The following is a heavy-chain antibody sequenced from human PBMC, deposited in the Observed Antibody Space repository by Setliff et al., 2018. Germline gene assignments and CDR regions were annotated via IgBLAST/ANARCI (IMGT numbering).Heavy chain of an antibody. CDR1: GFPLGDYG. J-gene: IGHJ6*03. D-gene: IGHD6-19*01. CDR3: VRVKAEAYRDDFYFYMDV. CDR2: INSVGSRT. V-gene: IGHV3-74*01. Sequence: LRLSCVGSGFPLGDYGMDWVRQTPGKGLVWVSRINSVGSRTYYADSVKGRFTISRDNAKNTLYLQMNSLRAEDTAVYYCVRVKAEAYRDDFYFYMDVWGKGTTVTVSS.